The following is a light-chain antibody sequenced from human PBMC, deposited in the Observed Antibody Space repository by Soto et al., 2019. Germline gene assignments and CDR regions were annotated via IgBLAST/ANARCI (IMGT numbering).Light chain of an antibody. Sequence: EIVLTQSPGTLSLSPGERATLSCRASQSVSSSYLAWYQQKPGQAPRLLIYGASSRATAIPDRFSGSGSGTDFTLTISRLEPEDFAVYYCQQYDSSPWPFGPGTKVEIK. CDR2: GAS. J-gene: IGKJ1*01. CDR1: QSVSSSY. CDR3: QQYDSSPWP. V-gene: IGKV3-20*01.